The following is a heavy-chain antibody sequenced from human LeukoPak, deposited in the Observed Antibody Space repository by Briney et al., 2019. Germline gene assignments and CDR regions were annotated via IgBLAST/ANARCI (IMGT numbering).Heavy chain of an antibody. CDR1: GGSISSGGYY. Sequence: PSETLSLTCTVSGGSISSGGYYWSWIRQHPGKGLEWIGYIYYSGSTYYNPSLKSRVTISVDTSKNQFSLKRSSVTAADTAVYYCARGNLKQLGRVVVPAAPFDYWGQGTLVTVSS. V-gene: IGHV4-31*03. D-gene: IGHD2-2*01. CDR2: IYYSGST. J-gene: IGHJ4*02. CDR3: ARGNLKQLGRVVVPAAPFDY.